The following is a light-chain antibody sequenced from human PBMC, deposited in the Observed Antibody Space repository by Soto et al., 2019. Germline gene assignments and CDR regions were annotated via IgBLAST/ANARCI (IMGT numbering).Light chain of an antibody. CDR1: SSDVGNYNL. CDR3: CSYAGSSTFAV. CDR2: EGS. Sequence: QSALTQPASVSGSPGQSITISCTGTSSDVGNYNLVSWYQQHPGKAPKLMIYEGSKRPSGVSNRFSGSKSGNTASLTISRLQAEDEADYYCCSYAGSSTFAVFGGGTQLTVL. J-gene: IGLJ7*01. V-gene: IGLV2-23*03.